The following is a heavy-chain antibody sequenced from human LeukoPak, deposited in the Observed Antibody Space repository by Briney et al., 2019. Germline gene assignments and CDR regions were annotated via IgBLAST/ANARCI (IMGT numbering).Heavy chain of an antibody. CDR2: INPRGST. CDR3: ARHASGRGIFDY. V-gene: IGHV4-34*01. Sequence: PSETLSLTCAVYGGSFSGYYWSWIRQPPGKGLEWIGEINPRGSTNYNPSLKSRVTTSEDTSKNQFSLKLSSVTAADTAVYYCARHASGRGIFDYWGQGTLVTVSS. J-gene: IGHJ4*02. D-gene: IGHD6-13*01. CDR1: GGSFSGYY.